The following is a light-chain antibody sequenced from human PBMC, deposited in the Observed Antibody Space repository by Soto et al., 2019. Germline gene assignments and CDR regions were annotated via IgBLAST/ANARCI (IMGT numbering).Light chain of an antibody. Sequence: EIWMTQSPDTLYVSPGEGATLSCRASQSVRTKLAWYQQKAGQAPRLLIYGASTRATGIPDRFSGSGSGTEFTLTISSLQSADFAVYYCQQYNSWPTITFGQGTRLEIK. CDR3: QQYNSWPTIT. CDR1: QSVRTK. CDR2: GAS. J-gene: IGKJ5*01. V-gene: IGKV3-15*01.